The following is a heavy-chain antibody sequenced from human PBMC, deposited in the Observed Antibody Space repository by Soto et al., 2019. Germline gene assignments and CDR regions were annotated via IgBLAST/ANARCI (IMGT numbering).Heavy chain of an antibody. V-gene: IGHV1-46*01. CDR1: GYTSTSYY. J-gene: IGHJ6*02. CDR3: ARDGGGPTSHYYYYGMDV. CDR2: INPSGGST. D-gene: IGHD2-15*01. Sequence: ASVKVSCKASGYTSTSYYMHWVRQAPGQGLEWMGIINPSGGSTSYAQKFQGRVTMTRDTSTSTVYMELSSLRSEDTAVYYCARDGGGPTSHYYYYGMDVWGQGTTVTVSS.